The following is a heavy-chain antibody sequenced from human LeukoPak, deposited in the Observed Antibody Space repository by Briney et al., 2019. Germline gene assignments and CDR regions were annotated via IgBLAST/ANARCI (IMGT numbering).Heavy chain of an antibody. Sequence: PGGSLRLSCAASGFTFSSYWMHWVRHAPGKGLVWVSRINSDGSSTSYADSVKGRFTISRDNAKNTLYLQMNSLRAEDTAVYYCARSMTYYNFWSGPYYYYMDVWGKGTTVTVSS. CDR3: ARSMTYYNFWSGPYYYYMDV. CDR1: GFTFSSYW. V-gene: IGHV3-74*01. CDR2: INSDGSST. D-gene: IGHD3-3*01. J-gene: IGHJ6*03.